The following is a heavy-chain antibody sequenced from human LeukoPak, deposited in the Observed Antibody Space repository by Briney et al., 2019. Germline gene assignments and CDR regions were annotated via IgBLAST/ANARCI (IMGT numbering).Heavy chain of an antibody. J-gene: IGHJ4*02. V-gene: IGHV4-4*02. CDR1: GGSISSSNW. D-gene: IGHD6-19*01. CDR2: IYHSGST. CDR3: ARHLRNTGYISGWAETNY. Sequence: PSGTLSLTCAVSGGSISSSNWWSWVRQPPGKGLEWIGEIYHSGSTNYNPSLKSRVTISVDTSKNQFSLKLTSVTAADTAVYYCARHLRNTGYISGWAETNYWGQGTLVTVSS.